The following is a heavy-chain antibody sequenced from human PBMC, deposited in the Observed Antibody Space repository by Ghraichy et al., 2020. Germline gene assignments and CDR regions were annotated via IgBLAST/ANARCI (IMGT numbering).Heavy chain of an antibody. CDR2: ISYDGSNK. CDR3: AIESESYNGIYDPFDI. CDR1: GFTFSSYG. J-gene: IGHJ3*02. V-gene: IGHV3-30*03. D-gene: IGHD3-10*01. Sequence: GGSLRLSCAASGFTFSSYGMHWVRQAPGKGLEWVAVISYDGSNKYYADSVKGRFTISRDNSKNTLYLQMSSLKVEDTAVYYCAIESESYNGIYDPFDIWGSGTMVTVSS.